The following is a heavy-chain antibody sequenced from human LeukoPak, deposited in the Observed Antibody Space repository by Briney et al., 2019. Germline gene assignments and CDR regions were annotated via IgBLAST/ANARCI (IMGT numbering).Heavy chain of an antibody. CDR2: IWYDGSNK. J-gene: IGHJ3*01. D-gene: IGHD4-17*01. CDR1: GFTFSSYG. V-gene: IGHV3-33*01. Sequence: GRSLRLSCAASGFTFSSYGMHWLRQAPGKGLEWVAVIWYDGSNKYYADSVKGRFTISRDNSKNTLYLQMNSLRAEDTAIYYCGRDPNGDYVGAFDFWGQGTLVTVSS. CDR3: GRDPNGDYVGAFDF.